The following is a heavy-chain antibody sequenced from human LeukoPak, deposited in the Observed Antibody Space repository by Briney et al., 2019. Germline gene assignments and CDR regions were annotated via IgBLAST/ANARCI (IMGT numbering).Heavy chain of an antibody. D-gene: IGHD4-17*01. Sequence: SETLSLTCAVYGGSFSGYYWSWIRQPPGKGLEWIGEINHSGSTNYNPSLKSRVTISVGTSKNQFSLKLSSVTAADTAVYYCARRRSRGPFDPWGQGTLVTVSS. CDR3: ARRRSRGPFDP. J-gene: IGHJ5*02. CDR1: GGSFSGYY. CDR2: INHSGST. V-gene: IGHV4-34*01.